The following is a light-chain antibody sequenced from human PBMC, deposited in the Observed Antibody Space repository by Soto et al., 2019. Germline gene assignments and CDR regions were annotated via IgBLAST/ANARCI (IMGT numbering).Light chain of an antibody. V-gene: IGKV3-15*01. J-gene: IGKJ1*01. Sequence: IHSGGSRSVYKGERATLSCRASESVSSNLAWFQHKPGQAPRLLIYAASTKATGVPARFTGSGSRTDFNLTITSLQSEDFAVYYCQQYYLLLRTFCQ. CDR2: AAS. CDR3: QQYYLLLRT. CDR1: ESVSSN.